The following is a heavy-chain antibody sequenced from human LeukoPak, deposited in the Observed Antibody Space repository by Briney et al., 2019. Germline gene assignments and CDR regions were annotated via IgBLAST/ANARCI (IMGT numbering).Heavy chain of an antibody. J-gene: IGHJ3*02. CDR2: ISGSGGIT. CDR3: AKHIVVVPAAISHAFDI. D-gene: IGHD2-2*01. V-gene: IGHV3-23*01. Sequence: PGGSLRLSCAASGFTFSSYAMSWVRQAPGKGLEWVSAISGSGGITYYADSVKGRFTISRDNSKNTLYLQMNSLRAEDTAVYYCAKHIVVVPAAISHAFDIWGQGTMVTVSS. CDR1: GFTFSSYA.